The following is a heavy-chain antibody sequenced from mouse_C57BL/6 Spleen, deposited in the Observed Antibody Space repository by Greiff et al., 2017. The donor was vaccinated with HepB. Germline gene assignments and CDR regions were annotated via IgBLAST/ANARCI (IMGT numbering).Heavy chain of an antibody. CDR3: ARDPFTGGYFDV. D-gene: IGHD1-1*01. CDR1: GYSITSGYY. Sequence: EVKLQESGPGLVKPSQSLSLTCSVTGYSITSGYYWNWIRQFPGNKLEWMGYISYDGSNNYNPSLKNRISITRDTSKNQFFLKLNSVTTEDTATYYCARDPFTGGYFDVWGTGTTVTVSS. V-gene: IGHV3-6*01. CDR2: ISYDGSN. J-gene: IGHJ1*03.